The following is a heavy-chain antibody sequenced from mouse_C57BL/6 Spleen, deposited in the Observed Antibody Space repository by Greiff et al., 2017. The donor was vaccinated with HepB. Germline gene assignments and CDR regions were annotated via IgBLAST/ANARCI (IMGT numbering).Heavy chain of an antibody. D-gene: IGHD1-1*01. CDR1: GYTFTDYY. Sequence: QVQLQQSGAELVRPGASVKLSCKASGYTFTDYYINWVKQRPGQGLEWIARIYPGSGNTYYNEKFKGKATLTAEKSSSTAYMQLSSLTSEDSAVYFCARRTTVVAPYYFDYWGQGTTRTVSS. CDR2: IYPGSGNT. CDR3: ARRTTVVAPYYFDY. V-gene: IGHV1-76*01. J-gene: IGHJ2*01.